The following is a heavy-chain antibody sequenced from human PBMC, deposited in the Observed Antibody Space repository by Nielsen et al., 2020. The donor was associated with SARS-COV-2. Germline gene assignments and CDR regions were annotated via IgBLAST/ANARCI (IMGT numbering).Heavy chain of an antibody. D-gene: IGHD4-23*01. CDR3: RRGTVETPGSDY. J-gene: IGHJ4*02. CDR1: GFTFSTYW. CDR2: IKEDAREK. V-gene: IGHV3-7*01. Sequence: GESLKISCEASGFTFSTYWMTWVRQAPGKGLQWVASIKEDAREKYYEDSVKGRFTVSRDNSKNSLYLQMNSLTADDTAVYYCRRGTVETPGSDYWGQGTLVTVSS.